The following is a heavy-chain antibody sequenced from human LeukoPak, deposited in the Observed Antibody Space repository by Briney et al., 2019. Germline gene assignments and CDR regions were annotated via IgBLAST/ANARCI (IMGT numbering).Heavy chain of an antibody. V-gene: IGHV1-18*01. CDR3: ARAPRGFGELLPFDY. CDR1: GYTFTSYG. J-gene: IGHJ4*02. Sequence: ASVKVSCKASGYTFTSYGISWVRQAPGQGLEWMGWISAYNGDTNYAQKFQGRVTMTSNTSISTAYMELSSLRSEDTAVYYCARAPRGFGELLPFDYWGQGTLVTVSS. D-gene: IGHD3-10*01. CDR2: ISAYNGDT.